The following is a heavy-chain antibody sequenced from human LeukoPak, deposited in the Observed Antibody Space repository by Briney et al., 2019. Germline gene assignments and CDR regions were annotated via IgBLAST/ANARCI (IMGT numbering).Heavy chain of an antibody. CDR3: ARAPFGCSGGSCYSYYYYGMDV. D-gene: IGHD2-15*01. J-gene: IGHJ6*02. Sequence: ASVKVSCKASGHTFTSYDINWVRQATGQGLEWMGWMNPNSGNTGYAQKFQGRVTMTRNTSISTAYMELSSLRSEDTAVYYCARAPFGCSGGSCYSYYYYGMDVWGQGTTVTVSS. CDR2: MNPNSGNT. V-gene: IGHV1-8*01. CDR1: GHTFTSYD.